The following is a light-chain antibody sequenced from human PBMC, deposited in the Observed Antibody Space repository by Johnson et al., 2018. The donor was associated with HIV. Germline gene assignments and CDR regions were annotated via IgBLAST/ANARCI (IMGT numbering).Light chain of an antibody. CDR2: DNN. Sequence: QYVLTQSPSVSAAPGQKVTISCSGSSSNIGNNYVSWYQQLPGTAPKLLIYDNNKRPSGIPDRFSGSKSGTSATLGITGLQTGDEADYYCGTWDSGLSAGVFGTGTKVTVL. CDR1: SSNIGNNY. J-gene: IGLJ1*01. CDR3: GTWDSGLSAGV. V-gene: IGLV1-51*01.